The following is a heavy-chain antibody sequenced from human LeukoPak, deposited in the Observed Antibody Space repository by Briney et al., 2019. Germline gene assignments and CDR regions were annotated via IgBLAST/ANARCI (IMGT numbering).Heavy chain of an antibody. D-gene: IGHD1-26*01. CDR1: GGTFSSYA. Sequence: SVKVSCKASGGTFSSYAISWVRQAPGQGLEWMGRIIPILGIANYAQKFQGRVTMTRDTSTSTVYMELSSLRSEDTAVYYCARASGSYYEFCYWGQGTLVTVSS. J-gene: IGHJ4*02. V-gene: IGHV1-69*04. CDR2: IIPILGIA. CDR3: ARASGSYYEFCY.